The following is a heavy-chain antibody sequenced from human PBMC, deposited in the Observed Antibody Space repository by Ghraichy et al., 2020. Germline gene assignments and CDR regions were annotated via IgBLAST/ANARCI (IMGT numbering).Heavy chain of an antibody. CDR3: VKDVNWGFDH. Sequence: GALRLSCATSGFIFKKNTMHWVRQPPGKGLEYISLIGGDGRDKYYADSVRGRFTVSRDNSKNALYLQMNSLRSEDTALYFCVKDVNWGFDHWGPGTRVIVS. D-gene: IGHD7-27*01. V-gene: IGHV3-43*01. CDR2: IGGDGRDK. CDR1: GFIFKKNT. J-gene: IGHJ5*02.